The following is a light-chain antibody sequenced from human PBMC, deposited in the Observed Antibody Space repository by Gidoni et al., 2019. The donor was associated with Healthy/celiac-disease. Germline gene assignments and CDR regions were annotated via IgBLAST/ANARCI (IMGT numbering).Light chain of an antibody. CDR3: QQYNNWPPELT. J-gene: IGKJ4*01. CDR2: GAS. V-gene: IGKV3-15*01. CDR1: QSVSSN. Sequence: EIVMTQSPATLSVSPGERATLSCMASQSVSSNLAWYQQKPGQAPRLLIYGASTRATGIPARFSGSGSGTEFTLTISSLQSEDFAVYYCQQYNNWPPELTFXGXTKVXIK.